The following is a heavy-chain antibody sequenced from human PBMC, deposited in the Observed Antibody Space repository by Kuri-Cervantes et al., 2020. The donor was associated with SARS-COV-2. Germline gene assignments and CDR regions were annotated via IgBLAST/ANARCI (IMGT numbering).Heavy chain of an antibody. CDR1: GFSFSSFW. V-gene: IGHV3-7*01. J-gene: IGHJ4*02. Sequence: GESLKISCVCSGFSFSSFWMTWVRQAPGKGLGGVANIRKDGGEKYFVAPVKGRFTISKDNAKNSLYLKLNSLGAEDTAVYYCARDLVVIGSSWGIDYWGQGTLVTVSS. CDR2: IRKDGGEK. D-gene: IGHD6-13*01. CDR3: ARDLVVIGSSWGIDY.